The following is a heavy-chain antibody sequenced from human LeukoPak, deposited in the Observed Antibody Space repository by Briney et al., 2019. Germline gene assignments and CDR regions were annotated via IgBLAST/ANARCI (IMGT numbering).Heavy chain of an antibody. CDR2: IYYSGST. J-gene: IGHJ6*03. D-gene: IGHD2-2*01. CDR1: GGSISSYY. CDR3: ATQVGYCSSTSCSSYYYMDV. Sequence: SETLSLTCTVSGGSISSYYWSWIRQPPGKGLEWIGYIYYSGSTNYNPSLKSRVTISVDTSKNQFSLKLSSVTAADTAVYYCATQVGYCSSTSCSSYYYMDVWGKGTTVTISS. V-gene: IGHV4-59*01.